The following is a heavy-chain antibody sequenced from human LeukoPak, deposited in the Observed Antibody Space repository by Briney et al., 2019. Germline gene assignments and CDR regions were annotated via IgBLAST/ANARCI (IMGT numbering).Heavy chain of an antibody. CDR2: ISAYNGNT. CDR1: GYTFTSYG. J-gene: IGHJ6*02. Sequence: ASVKVSCKASGYTFTSYGISWVRQAPGQGLEWMGWISAYNGNTNYAQKLQGRVTMTTDTSTSTAYMELRSLRSDDTAMYYCARDGNRLYCSGGSCYSDYYYGMDVWGQGTTVTVSS. D-gene: IGHD2-15*01. CDR3: ARDGNRLYCSGGSCYSDYYYGMDV. V-gene: IGHV1-18*01.